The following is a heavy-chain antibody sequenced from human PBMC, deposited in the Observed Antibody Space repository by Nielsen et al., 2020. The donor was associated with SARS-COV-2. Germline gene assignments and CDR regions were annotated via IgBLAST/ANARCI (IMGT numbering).Heavy chain of an antibody. CDR1: GFTFSSYG. V-gene: IGHV3-33*01. Sequence: GGSLRLSCAASGFTFSSYGMHWVRQAPGKGLEWVAVIWYDGSNKYYADSVKGRFTISRDNSKNTLYLQMNSLRAEDTAVYYCAREEIAAAGTPYFDYWGQGTLVTVSS. J-gene: IGHJ4*02. CDR2: IWYDGSNK. D-gene: IGHD6-13*01. CDR3: AREEIAAAGTPYFDY.